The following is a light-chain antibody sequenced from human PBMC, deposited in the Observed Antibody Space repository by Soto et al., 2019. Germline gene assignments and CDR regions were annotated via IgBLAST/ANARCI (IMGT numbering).Light chain of an antibody. CDR1: QSISSW. CDR3: QQYNSYRT. Sequence: DIQMTQSPSTLSASVGDRVTITCRASQSISSWLAWYQQKPGKAPKLLIYKASSLESGVPSRFSGSGSGKAFTLTISSLQPDDFATYYCQQYNSYRTFGQGTKVEIK. V-gene: IGKV1-5*03. J-gene: IGKJ1*01. CDR2: KAS.